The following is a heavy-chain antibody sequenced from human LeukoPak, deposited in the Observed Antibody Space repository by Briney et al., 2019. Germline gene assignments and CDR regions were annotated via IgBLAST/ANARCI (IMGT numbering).Heavy chain of an antibody. CDR2: VSSSRTTI. CDR1: GFTFSTFG. CDR3: AGMSTGYYDAY. V-gene: IGHV3-48*01. J-gene: IGHJ4*02. Sequence: PGGSLRLSCVASGFTFSTFGMNWVRQAPGKGLEWVSYVSSSRTTIYYADSVKGRFTISRDDAKSSLYLQMNSLRAEDTALYYCAGMSTGYYDAYWGQGTLVAVSS. D-gene: IGHD3-22*01.